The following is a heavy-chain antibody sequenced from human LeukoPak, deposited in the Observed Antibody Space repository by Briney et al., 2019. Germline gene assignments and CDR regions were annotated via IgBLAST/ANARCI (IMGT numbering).Heavy chain of an antibody. CDR1: GFTFTSYA. CDR2: IKSKTDGGTT. V-gene: IGHV3-15*01. Sequence: GGSLRLSCAVSGFTFTSYAMSWVRQAPGKGLEWVGRIKSKTDGGTTDYAAPVKGRFTISRDDSKNTLYLQMNSLKTEDTAVYYCTFSFTSLSYWGQGTLVTVSS. J-gene: IGHJ4*02. D-gene: IGHD3-16*01. CDR3: TFSFTSLSY.